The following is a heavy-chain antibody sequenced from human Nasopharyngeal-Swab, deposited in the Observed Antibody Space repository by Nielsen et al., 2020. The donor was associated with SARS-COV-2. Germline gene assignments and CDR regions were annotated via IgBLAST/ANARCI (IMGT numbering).Heavy chain of an antibody. CDR3: ARRPRSGWYDTDAFDI. CDR2: ISSSGSYI. J-gene: IGHJ3*02. Sequence: GESLKISCAASGFTFSSYSMNWVRQAPGKGPEWVSSISSSGSYIYYADSVKGRFTISRDNAKNSLYLQMNSLRAEDTAVYYCARRPRSGWYDTDAFDIWGQGTMVTVSS. D-gene: IGHD6-19*01. CDR1: GFTFSSYS. V-gene: IGHV3-21*01.